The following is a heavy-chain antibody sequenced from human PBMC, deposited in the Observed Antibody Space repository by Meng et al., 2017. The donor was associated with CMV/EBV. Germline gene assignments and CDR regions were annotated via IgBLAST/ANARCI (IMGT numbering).Heavy chain of an antibody. CDR1: GGSISNYY. J-gene: IGHJ5*02. D-gene: IGHD2-2*01. CDR2: IYTSGST. V-gene: IGHV4-4*07. CDR3: ARDLMNCSSTSCANWFDP. Sequence: QVPLRVSGQGLVKPSEPLSLPCTVSGGSISNYYWSWIRQPAGKGLEWIGRIYTSGSTNYNPSLKSRVTMSVDTSKNQFSLKLSSVTAADTAVYYCARDLMNCSSTSCANWFDPWGQGTLVTVSS.